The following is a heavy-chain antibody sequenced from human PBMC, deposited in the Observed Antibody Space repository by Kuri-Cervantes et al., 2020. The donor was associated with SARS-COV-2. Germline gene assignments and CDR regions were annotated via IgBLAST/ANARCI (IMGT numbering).Heavy chain of an antibody. Sequence: GGSLRLSCAASGFAFESYGMHWVRQAPGKGLEWVAAISYDGFDRYYYADSVKGRFTISRDNAKNTLYLQMNSLRAEDTAVYYCARGGPQFTMIVVALSSEYFDYWGQGTLVTVSS. CDR3: ARGGPQFTMIVVALSSEYFDY. CDR2: ISYDGFDR. D-gene: IGHD3-22*01. J-gene: IGHJ4*02. V-gene: IGHV3-30*03. CDR1: GFAFESYG.